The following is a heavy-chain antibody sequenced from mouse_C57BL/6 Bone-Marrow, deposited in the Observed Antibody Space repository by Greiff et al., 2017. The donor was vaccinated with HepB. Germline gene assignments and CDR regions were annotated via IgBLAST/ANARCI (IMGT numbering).Heavy chain of an antibody. CDR1: GYTFTSYW. D-gene: IGHD3-2*02. J-gene: IGHJ4*01. V-gene: IGHV1-61*01. CDR3: AREGGQLRLRAMDY. CDR2: IYPSDSET. Sequence: QVHVKQPGAELVRPGSSVKLSCKASGYTFTSYWMDWVKQRPGQGLEWIGNIYPSDSETHYNQKFKDKATLTVDKSSSTAYMQLSSLTSEDSAVYYCAREGGQLRLRAMDYWGQGTSVTVSS.